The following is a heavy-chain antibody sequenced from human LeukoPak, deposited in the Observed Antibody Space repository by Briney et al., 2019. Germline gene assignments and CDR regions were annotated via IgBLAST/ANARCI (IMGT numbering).Heavy chain of an antibody. V-gene: IGHV4-59*08. CDR2: IYYSGST. CDR3: TRHGLTDTSFDY. CDR1: GASFSSYY. D-gene: IGHD4-11*01. Sequence: SETLSLTCTVSGASFSSYYWSWIRQPPGKGLEWIGYIYYSGSTNYNPSLKSRVTILIDTPKNQFSLKLGSVTAADTAVYYCTRHGLTDTSFDYWGQGTLVTVSS. J-gene: IGHJ4*02.